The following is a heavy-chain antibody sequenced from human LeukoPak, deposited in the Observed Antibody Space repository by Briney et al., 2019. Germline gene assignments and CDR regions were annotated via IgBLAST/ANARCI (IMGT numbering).Heavy chain of an antibody. D-gene: IGHD3-10*01. V-gene: IGHV4-4*02. CDR3: ARDRDGTLGEEGDS. CDR1: GGSISSSNW. Sequence: SGTLSLTCAVSGGSISSSNWWSWVRQPPGKGLEWIGEIYHSGSTNYNPSLKSRVTISVDKSKNQFSLKLSSVTAADTAVYYCARDRDGTLGEEGDSWGQGTLVTVSS. J-gene: IGHJ4*02. CDR2: IYHSGST.